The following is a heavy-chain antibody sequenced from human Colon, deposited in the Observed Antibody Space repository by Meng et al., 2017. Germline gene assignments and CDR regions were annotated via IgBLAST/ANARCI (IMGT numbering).Heavy chain of an antibody. J-gene: IGHJ3*02. CDR3: TRDRFGVVTSGAFDI. CDR1: GYTFTDYY. CDR2: INPRGGST. D-gene: IGHD3-22*01. V-gene: IGHV1-46*01. Sequence: ASVKVSCKTSGYTFTDYYMHWVRQAPGQGLEWMGQINPRGGSTSNAQKFQGRVTMTRDRSTSTVYMELSSLRSEDTAVYYCTRDRFGVVTSGAFDIWGQGTMVTVSS.